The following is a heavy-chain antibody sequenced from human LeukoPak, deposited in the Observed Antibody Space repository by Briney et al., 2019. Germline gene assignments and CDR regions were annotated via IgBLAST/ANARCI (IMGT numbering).Heavy chain of an antibody. J-gene: IGHJ4*02. D-gene: IGHD3-10*01. CDR1: GFSFSSYA. V-gene: IGHV3-30*18. Sequence: GGSLRLSCAASGFSFSSYAMHWVRQAPGKGLEWVAFVLFDGTNEQYTDSVKGRFSISRDNSNNTLYLQMSSLTAEDTAVYYCAKDRYGSGANYFDYWGQGTLVTVSS. CDR3: AKDRYGSGANYFDY. CDR2: VLFDGTNE.